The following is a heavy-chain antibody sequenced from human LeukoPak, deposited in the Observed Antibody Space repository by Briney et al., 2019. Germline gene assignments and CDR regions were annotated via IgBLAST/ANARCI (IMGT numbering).Heavy chain of an antibody. Sequence: PGGSLRLSCAASEFTIRSSAMYWVRQAPGKGLEWVSVITSGDKTYYADSVKGRFTISRDNSENTLYLQLNSLRAEDTAVYYCAKGGWGTVLDYWGQGTLVTVSP. J-gene: IGHJ4*02. CDR3: AKGGWGTVLDY. CDR2: ITSGDKT. CDR1: EFTIRSSA. V-gene: IGHV3-23*01. D-gene: IGHD3-16*01.